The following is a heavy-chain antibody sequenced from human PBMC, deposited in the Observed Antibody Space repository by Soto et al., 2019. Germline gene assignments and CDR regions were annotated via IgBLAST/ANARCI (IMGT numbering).Heavy chain of an antibody. CDR1: GFTFSTYA. CDR2: ISGSGGGT. CDR3: AKDDGGGTYTTD. V-gene: IGHV3-23*01. J-gene: IGHJ4*02. D-gene: IGHD1-1*01. Sequence: EVQVLESGGGLVQPGGSLRLSCAASGFTFSTYAMSWVRQAPGKGLEWVSTISGSGGGTYYADSVKGRFTISRDNSKNTLYLQMNRLRAEDTAVYYCAKDDGGGTYTTDWGQGTLVTGSS.